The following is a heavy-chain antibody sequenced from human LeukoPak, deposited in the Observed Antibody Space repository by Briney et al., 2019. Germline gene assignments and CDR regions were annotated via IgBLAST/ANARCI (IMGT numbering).Heavy chain of an antibody. Sequence: GASVTVSCTASGYTFTSYGISWVRQAPGQGLEWMGWISAYNGNTNYAQKLQGRVTMTTDTSTSTAYMELRSLRSDDTAVYYCARDEIFSYYYGMDVWGQGTTVTVSS. D-gene: IGHD3-3*01. V-gene: IGHV1-18*01. CDR2: ISAYNGNT. CDR3: ARDEIFSYYYGMDV. CDR1: GYTFTSYG. J-gene: IGHJ6*02.